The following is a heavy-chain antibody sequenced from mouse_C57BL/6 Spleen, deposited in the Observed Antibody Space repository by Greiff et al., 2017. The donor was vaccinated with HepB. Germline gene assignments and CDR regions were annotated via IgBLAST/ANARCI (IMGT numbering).Heavy chain of an antibody. Sequence: QVHLQQPGAELVKPGASVKVSCKASGYTFTSYWMHWVKQRPGQGLEWIGRIHPYGGDTNYNHKFKGKATLTVDKSSSTAYMQLSSLTSEDSAVYYCAVDKRASGFDYWGQGTTLTVSA. J-gene: IGHJ2*01. CDR3: AVDKRASGFDY. CDR2: IHPYGGDT. D-gene: IGHD6-1*01. CDR1: GYTFTSYW. V-gene: IGHV1-74*01.